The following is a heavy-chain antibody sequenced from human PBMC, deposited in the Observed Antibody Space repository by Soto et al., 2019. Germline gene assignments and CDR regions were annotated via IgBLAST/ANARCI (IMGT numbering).Heavy chain of an antibody. CDR1: GFRFSIYS. J-gene: IGHJ4*02. CDR2: ITSDTKTI. D-gene: IGHD6-19*01. V-gene: IGHV3-48*02. Sequence: EVQLVESGGALVQRGGSLTLSCAASGFRFSIYSMNWVRQAPGKGLEWSAYITSDTKTIKYAESVKGRFTISRDNAKXSVXXXXDXLSXEDTAVYYCARSVEGHFDYWGQGTVVTVSS. CDR3: ARSVEGHFDY.